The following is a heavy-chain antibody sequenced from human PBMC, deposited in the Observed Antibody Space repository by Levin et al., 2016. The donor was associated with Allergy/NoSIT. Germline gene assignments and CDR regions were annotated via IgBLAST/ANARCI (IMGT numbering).Heavy chain of an antibody. Sequence: SVKVSCKASGFTFSSSAVQWVRQARGQRLEWIGWIVVGSSNTNYAQKFQERVTITRDMSTSTAYMELRSLRSEDTAVFYCAVTTTVTAGGTYYGMDVWGQGTTVTVSS. CDR2: IVVGSSNT. J-gene: IGHJ6*02. V-gene: IGHV1-58*01. D-gene: IGHD4-11*01. CDR3: AVTTTVTAGGTYYGMDV. CDR1: GFTFSSSA.